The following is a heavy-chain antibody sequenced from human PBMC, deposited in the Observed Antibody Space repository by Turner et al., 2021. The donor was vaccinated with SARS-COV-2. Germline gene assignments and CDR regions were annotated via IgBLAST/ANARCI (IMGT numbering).Heavy chain of an antibody. CDR3: AKDVAVRPYYYYAMDV. J-gene: IGHJ6*02. V-gene: IGHV3-74*01. CDR2: INGDGTST. Sequence: EVQLVESGGCLVRPGGSLSLSCAASGFTFRSSAMHWVRQAPGKGLVWVARINGDGTSTSYADSEKGRFTISRDKAKNTLYVQMSSQRAEDTAVYYCAKDVAVRPYYYYAMDVWGQGTTVTVSS. CDR1: GFTFRSSA. D-gene: IGHD6-6*01.